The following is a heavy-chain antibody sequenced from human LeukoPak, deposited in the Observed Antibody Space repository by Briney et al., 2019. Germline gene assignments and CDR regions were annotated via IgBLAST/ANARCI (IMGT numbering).Heavy chain of an antibody. V-gene: IGHV7-4-1*02. CDR2: INTNTGNP. CDR1: GGTFSSYA. D-gene: IGHD3-22*01. CDR3: VRGHDSTGYFSY. Sequence: ASVKVSCKASGGTFSSYAISWVRQAPGQGLEWMGWINTNTGNPTYAQGFTGRFVFSLGTSVSTTYLQVSSLKAEDTAVYYCVRGHDSTGYFSYWGQGTLVTVSS. J-gene: IGHJ4*02.